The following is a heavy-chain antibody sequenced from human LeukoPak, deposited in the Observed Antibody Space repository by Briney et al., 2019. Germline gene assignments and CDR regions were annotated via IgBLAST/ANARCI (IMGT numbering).Heavy chain of an antibody. CDR1: VGTFSSYA. D-gene: IGHD3-10*01. Sequence: ASVKVSCKASVGTFSSYAISWVRQAPGQGLEWMGGIIPIFGTANYAQKFQGRVTITADESTSTAYMELSSLRSEDTAVYYCARGGWFGELLHFDYWGQGTLVTVSS. J-gene: IGHJ4*02. CDR2: IIPIFGTA. V-gene: IGHV1-69*01. CDR3: ARGGWFGELLHFDY.